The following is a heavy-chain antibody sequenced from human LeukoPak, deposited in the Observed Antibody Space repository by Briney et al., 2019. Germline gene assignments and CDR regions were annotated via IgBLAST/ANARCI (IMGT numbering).Heavy chain of an antibody. V-gene: IGHV1-24*01. CDR2: FDPEDGET. CDR1: GYTLTELS. D-gene: IGHD1-7*01. J-gene: IGHJ5*02. Sequence: GASVKVSFTVSGYTLTELSMHWVRQAPGKGLEWMGGFDPEDGETIYAQKFQGRVTMTEDTSTDTAYMELSSLRSEDTAVYYCATDITGTTRWFDPWGQGTLVTVSS. CDR3: ATDITGTTRWFDP.